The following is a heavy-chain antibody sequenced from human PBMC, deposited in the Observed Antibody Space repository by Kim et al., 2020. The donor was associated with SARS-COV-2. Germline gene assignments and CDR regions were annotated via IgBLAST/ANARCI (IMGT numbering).Heavy chain of an antibody. CDR1: GGSISSSSYY. V-gene: IGHV4-39*01. CDR3: ARQVRGGVVVAALYYFDY. CDR2: IYYSWST. Sequence: SETLSLTCTVSGGSISSSSYYWGWIRQPPGKGLEWIGSIYYSWSTYYNPSLKSRVTISADTSKNQFSLKLSSVTAAGTAVYYCARQVRGGVVVAALYYFDYWGQGTLVTVSS. D-gene: IGHD2-15*01. J-gene: IGHJ4*02.